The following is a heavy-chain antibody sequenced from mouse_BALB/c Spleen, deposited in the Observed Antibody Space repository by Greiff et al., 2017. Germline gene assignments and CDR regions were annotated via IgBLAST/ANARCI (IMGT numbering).Heavy chain of an antibody. Sequence: EVKLMESGGGLVKPGGSLKLSCAASGFTFSSYAMSWVRQTPEKRLEWVATISSGGSYTYYPDSVKGRFTISRDNAKNTLYLQMSSLRSEDTAMYYCARHWGSSGPLFADWGQGTLVTVSA. CDR1: GFTFSSYA. CDR2: ISSGGSYT. V-gene: IGHV5-9-3*01. D-gene: IGHD3-1*01. CDR3: ARHWGSSGPLFAD. J-gene: IGHJ3*01.